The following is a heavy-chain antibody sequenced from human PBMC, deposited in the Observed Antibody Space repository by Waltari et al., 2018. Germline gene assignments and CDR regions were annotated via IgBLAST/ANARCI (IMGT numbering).Heavy chain of an antibody. D-gene: IGHD3-10*01. CDR1: GFTFSSYA. CDR2: IYSGGST. Sequence: EVQLLESGGGLVQPGGSLRLSCAASGFTFSSYAMSGVRQAPGKGLEWVSVIYSGGSTYYADSVAGWLRVCVGCWVFFFFFLVFLLIFFLFFVYYCAKAGGPDYAPGDDAFDIWGQGTMVTVSS. CDR3: AKAGGPDYAPGDDAFDI. J-gene: IGHJ3*02. V-gene: IGHV3-23*03.